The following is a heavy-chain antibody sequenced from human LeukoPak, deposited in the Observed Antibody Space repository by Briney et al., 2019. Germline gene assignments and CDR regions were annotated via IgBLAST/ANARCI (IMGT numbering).Heavy chain of an antibody. CDR2: INPNSGGT. D-gene: IGHD6-19*01. Sequence: ASVKVSCKASGYTFTGYYMHWVRQAPGQGLERMGWINPNSGGTNYAQKFQGRVTMTRDTSISTAYMELSRLRSDDTAVYYCARDVRFGYSGWYVYFDYWGQGTLVTVSS. CDR1: GYTFTGYY. V-gene: IGHV1-2*02. J-gene: IGHJ4*02. CDR3: ARDVRFGYSGWYVYFDY.